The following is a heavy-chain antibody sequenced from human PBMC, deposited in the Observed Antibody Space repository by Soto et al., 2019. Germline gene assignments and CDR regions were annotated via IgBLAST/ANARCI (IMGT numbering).Heavy chain of an antibody. CDR2: VSATAGTT. V-gene: IGHV3-23*01. Sequence: PWGSLRLSFASSGFTFSNYAMTWVRQAPGKGLEWVSLVSATAGTTYYTDSVKGRFTISRDNSRNTVYLQMNSLRADDTAVYYCAKDRLAGGFDYWGQGTLVTVSS. J-gene: IGHJ4*02. CDR1: GFTFSNYA. CDR3: AKDRLAGGFDY. D-gene: IGHD3-16*01.